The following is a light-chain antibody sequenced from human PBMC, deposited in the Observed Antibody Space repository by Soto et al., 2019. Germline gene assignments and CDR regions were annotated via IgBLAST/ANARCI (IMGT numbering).Light chain of an antibody. CDR3: QKYTLAPFT. V-gene: IGKV1-27*01. CDR2: AAS. Sequence: DIQMTQSPSSLSASVGDRVTITCRASQGIDTYLAWYQQKPGQVPKLLIYAASTLQAGVPSRFSGSGSGTDFTLTISGLQPEDVATYFCQKYTLAPFTFGPGTKVDIK. CDR1: QGIDTY. J-gene: IGKJ3*01.